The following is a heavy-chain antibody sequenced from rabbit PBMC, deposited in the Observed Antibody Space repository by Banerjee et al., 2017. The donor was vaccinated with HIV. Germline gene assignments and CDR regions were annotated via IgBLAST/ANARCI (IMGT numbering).Heavy chain of an antibody. J-gene: IGHJ4*01. CDR3: ARGVLNYSYGDVGVDYDYYFNL. D-gene: IGHD6-1*01. V-gene: IGHV1S45*01. Sequence: QEQLEESGGDLVKPEGSLTLTCTASGIDFSSSYWICWVRQAPGKGLEWIACIYAGSSGSTYYASWAKGRFTISKTSSTTVTLQMTSLTAADTATYFCARGVLNYSYGDVGVDYDYYFNLWGPGTLVTVS. CDR2: IYAGSSGST. CDR1: GIDFSSSYW.